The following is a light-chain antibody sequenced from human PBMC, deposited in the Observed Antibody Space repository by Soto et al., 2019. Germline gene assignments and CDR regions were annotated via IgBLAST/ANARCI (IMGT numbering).Light chain of an antibody. Sequence: DIQMTQSPSTVSASVGDRVTITCRASQSLSGWLAWYQQKPGKAPKLLISDASDLESGVPSRFSGSGSGTEFTLTISSMQPDDCATYYCQQYHTYSYTFGQGTKLEIK. CDR1: QSLSGW. V-gene: IGKV1-5*01. CDR3: QQYHTYSYT. J-gene: IGKJ2*01. CDR2: DAS.